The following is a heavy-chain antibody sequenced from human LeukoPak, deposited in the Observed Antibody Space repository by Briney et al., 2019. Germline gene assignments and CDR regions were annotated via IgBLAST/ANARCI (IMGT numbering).Heavy chain of an antibody. J-gene: IGHJ4*02. D-gene: IGHD4-17*01. CDR3: AKVGYGDLDH. CDR2: ISGSGEFT. CDR1: GFTFSSYA. Sequence: GGSLRLSCVGSGFTFSSYAMTWVRQAPGKGLEWVSSISGSGEFTDYADSVKGRFTISRDNPENTVYLQMSGLRVDDTATYFCAKVGYGDLDHWGQGVLVPVSS. V-gene: IGHV3-23*01.